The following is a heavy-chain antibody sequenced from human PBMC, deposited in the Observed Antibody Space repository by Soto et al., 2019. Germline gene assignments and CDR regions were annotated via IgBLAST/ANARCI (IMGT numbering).Heavy chain of an antibody. CDR2: IWYDGSNK. J-gene: IGHJ6*02. CDR1: GFTFSSYA. CDR3: ARAGIAAAGTGYYYGMDV. Sequence: PGGSLRLSCSASGFTFSSYALHWVRQPPGTGLEWVAVIWYDGSNKYSADSVKGRFTISRDNSRNTLYLQMNSLRAEDTAVYYCARAGIAAAGTGYYYGMDVWGQGTTVTVSS. D-gene: IGHD6-13*01. V-gene: IGHV3-30*04.